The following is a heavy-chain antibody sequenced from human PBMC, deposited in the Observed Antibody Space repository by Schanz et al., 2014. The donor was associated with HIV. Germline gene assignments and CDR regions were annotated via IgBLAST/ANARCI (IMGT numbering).Heavy chain of an antibody. CDR1: GGTFSIYA. D-gene: IGHD3-3*02. J-gene: IGHJ6*02. Sequence: QVQLVQSGAEVKKPGSSVKVSCKASGGTFSIYAISWVRQAPGQGLEWMGGIIPIFGTANYAQKFQGRVTIIADESKSTAYMELSSLRSADTAVYFCARAAFSSEYYYGMDVWGQGTTVTVSS. CDR2: IIPIFGTA. V-gene: IGHV1-69*01. CDR3: ARAAFSSEYYYGMDV.